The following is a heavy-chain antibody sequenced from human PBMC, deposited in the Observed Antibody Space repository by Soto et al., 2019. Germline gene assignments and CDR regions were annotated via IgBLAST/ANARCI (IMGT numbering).Heavy chain of an antibody. CDR3: ARDRYSSSWYGYFDY. V-gene: IGHV4-59*01. J-gene: IGHJ4*02. CDR1: GGSISSYY. CDR2: IYYSGST. D-gene: IGHD6-13*01. Sequence: SETLSLTCTVSGGSISSYYWSWIRQPPGKGLEWIGYIYYSGSTNYNPSLKSRVTISVDTSKNQSSLKLSSVTAADTAVYYCARDRYSSSWYGYFDYWGQGTLVTVSS.